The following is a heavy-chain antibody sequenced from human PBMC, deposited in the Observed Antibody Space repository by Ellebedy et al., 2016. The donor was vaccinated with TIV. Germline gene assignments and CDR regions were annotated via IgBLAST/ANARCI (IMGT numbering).Heavy chain of an antibody. V-gene: IGHV3-23*01. D-gene: IGHD2-15*01. CDR1: GFTFSGYA. CDR2: INSRGSST. J-gene: IGHJ4*02. Sequence: PGGSLRLSCAASGFTFSGYAMSWVRQAPGKGLEWVSGINSRGSSTSYTDSGKGRFTISRDNAKTSLYLQMNSLRADDTDVYYCARARCRNSDCHIPGYWGQGSLVTVSS. CDR3: ARARCRNSDCHIPGY.